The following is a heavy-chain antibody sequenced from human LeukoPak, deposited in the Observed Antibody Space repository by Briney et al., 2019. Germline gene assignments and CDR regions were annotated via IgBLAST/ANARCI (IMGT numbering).Heavy chain of an antibody. J-gene: IGHJ4*02. CDR2: INSNSGGT. CDR3: ARGFGNYDEYFDY. CDR1: GFAFTGYY. V-gene: IGHV1-2*02. Sequence: VASVKVSCKTSGFAFTGYYVHWVRQAPGQGLEWMGWINSNSGGTNYAQKFHGRVTMTRDTSITTTYMELSRLRSDDTAVYYCARGFGNYDEYFDYWGQGTLVTVSS. D-gene: IGHD4-11*01.